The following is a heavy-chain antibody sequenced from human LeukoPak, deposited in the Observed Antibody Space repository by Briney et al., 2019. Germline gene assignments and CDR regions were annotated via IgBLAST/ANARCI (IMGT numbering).Heavy chain of an antibody. CDR1: GGSISSGDYY. D-gene: IGHD3-22*01. CDR3: ARGILSYYDSSGYSFDY. J-gene: IGHJ4*02. V-gene: IGHV3-53*01. CDR2: IYSGGST. Sequence: ETLSLTCTVSGGSISSGDYYWSWIRQPPGKGLEWVSVIYSGGSTYYADSVKGRFTISRDNSKNTLYLQMNSLRAEDTAVYYCARGILSYYDSSGYSFDYWGQGTLVTVSS.